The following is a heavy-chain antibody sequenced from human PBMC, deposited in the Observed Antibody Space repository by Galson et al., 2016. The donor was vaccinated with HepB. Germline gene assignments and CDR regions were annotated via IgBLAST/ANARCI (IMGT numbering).Heavy chain of an antibody. CDR1: GFTVSDNY. Sequence: SLRLSCAASGFTVSDNYMSWVRQAPGKGLEWVSVIYDDGATYYADSVKGRFTISRDNPKNTLYLQMKSLRPEDTAVYYCVRVSRRYCSTTTCHPRYWNFDLWGRGTLVTVSS. J-gene: IGHJ2*01. CDR3: VRVSRRYCSTTTCHPRYWNFDL. D-gene: IGHD2-2*01. CDR2: IYDDGAT. V-gene: IGHV3-53*05.